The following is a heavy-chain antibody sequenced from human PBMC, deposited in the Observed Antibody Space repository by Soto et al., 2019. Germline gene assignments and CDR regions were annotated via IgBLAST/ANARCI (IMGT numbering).Heavy chain of an antibody. Sequence: SLRLSFAASGFTFSSYAMHWVGQAPGKGLEWVAVISYDVSNKYYADSVKGRFTISRDNSKNTLYLQMNSLRAEDTAVYYCARDRGRFWSGSLSHYYYYGMDVWGQGTTVTVPS. J-gene: IGHJ6*02. CDR2: ISYDVSNK. D-gene: IGHD3-3*01. CDR1: GFTFSSYA. CDR3: ARDRGRFWSGSLSHYYYYGMDV. V-gene: IGHV3-30-3*01.